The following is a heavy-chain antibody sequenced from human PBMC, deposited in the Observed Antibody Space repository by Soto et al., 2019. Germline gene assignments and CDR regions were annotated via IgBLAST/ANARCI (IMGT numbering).Heavy chain of an antibody. CDR2: ISYDGSNK. J-gene: IGHJ4*02. Sequence: GGSLRLSCAASGFTFSSYGMHWVRQAPGKGLEWVAVISYDGSNKYYADSVKGRFTISRDNSKNTLYLQMNSLRAEDTAVYYCAKGYKDFWREFDYWGQGTLVTVSS. CDR3: AKGYKDFWREFDY. CDR1: GFTFSSYG. D-gene: IGHD3-3*01. V-gene: IGHV3-30*18.